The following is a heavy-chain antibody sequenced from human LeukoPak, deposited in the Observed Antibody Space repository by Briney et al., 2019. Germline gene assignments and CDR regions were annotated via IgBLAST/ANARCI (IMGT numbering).Heavy chain of an antibody. Sequence: SVKVSCKASGGTFSSYAISWVRQAPGQGLEWMGGIIPIFGTANYAQKFQGRVTITTDESTSTAYMELTSLRSDDTAVYFCARLMVRGVPDYWGQGTLVTVSS. CDR2: IIPIFGTA. CDR1: GGTFSSYA. CDR3: ARLMVRGVPDY. V-gene: IGHV1-69*05. J-gene: IGHJ4*02. D-gene: IGHD3-10*01.